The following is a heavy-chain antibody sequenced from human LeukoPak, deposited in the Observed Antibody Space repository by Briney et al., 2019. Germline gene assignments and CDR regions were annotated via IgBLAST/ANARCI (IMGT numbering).Heavy chain of an antibody. CDR3: TRRIAVSGIGYYGMDV. CDR2: IYPGGSDT. Sequence: GESLKISCKGSGYRFTSYWIGWVRQMPGKGLEWMGIIYPGGSDTRYSPSFQGQVTISVDKSISTAYLQWSSLKASDTAMYYCTRRIAVSGIGYYGMDVWGQGTTVTVSS. J-gene: IGHJ6*02. D-gene: IGHD6-19*01. V-gene: IGHV5-51*01. CDR1: GYRFTSYW.